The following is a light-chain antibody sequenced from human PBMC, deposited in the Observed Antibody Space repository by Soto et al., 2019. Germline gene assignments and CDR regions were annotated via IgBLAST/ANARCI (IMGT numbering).Light chain of an antibody. J-gene: IGKJ2*01. CDR2: GAS. CDR3: QQGHNLPFT. CDR1: QSINSE. Sequence: EIVMTQSPATLSLSPGERAALSCRASQSINSELAWYQQKPGQPPRLLIYGASTRATGVPARFSGSESGSGVPLTIRGPQSEDFGVYYWQQGHNLPFTFGQGAKPEI. V-gene: IGKV3-15*01.